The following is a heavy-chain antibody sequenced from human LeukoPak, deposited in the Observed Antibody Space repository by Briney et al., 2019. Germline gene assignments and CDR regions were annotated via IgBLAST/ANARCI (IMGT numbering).Heavy chain of an antibody. J-gene: IGHJ3*02. V-gene: IGHV1-2*02. Sequence: ASVKVSCKTSGYIFTGYYMHWVRQAPGQGLEWMGWINPNSGGTNYAQKFQGRVTMTRDTSISTAYMEVSRLRSEDTAIYYCATTKAVAGTLDAFDIWGQGTMVTVSS. CDR2: INPNSGGT. CDR3: ATTKAVAGTLDAFDI. D-gene: IGHD6-19*01. CDR1: GYIFTGYY.